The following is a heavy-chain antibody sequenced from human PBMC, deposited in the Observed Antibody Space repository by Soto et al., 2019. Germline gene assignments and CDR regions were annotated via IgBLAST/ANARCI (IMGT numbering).Heavy chain of an antibody. Sequence: QVQLQESGPGLVKPSDTLSLTCAVSGYSISSSNWWGWIRQPPGKGLEWIGYIYYSGTTYYNPSLKRRVTMAVDTSKNQFSLKLTSVTAVDTAVYYCARREIQGPIDYWGQGTLVTVSS. CDR3: ARREIQGPIDY. CDR2: IYYSGTT. D-gene: IGHD1-26*01. J-gene: IGHJ4*02. CDR1: GYSISSSNW. V-gene: IGHV4-28*01.